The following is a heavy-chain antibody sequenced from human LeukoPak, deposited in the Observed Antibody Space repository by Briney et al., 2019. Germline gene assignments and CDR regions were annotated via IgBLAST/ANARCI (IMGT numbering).Heavy chain of an antibody. J-gene: IGHJ3*02. Sequence: SETLSLTCTVSGGSISTYYWSWIRQPPGKGLEWIGYIYYSGSTNYNPSLKSRVTISVDTSKNQFSLKLSSVTAADTAVYYCARGSLAYCGGDCYSGAFDIWGQGTMVTVSS. CDR2: IYYSGST. D-gene: IGHD2-21*02. CDR3: ARGSLAYCGGDCYSGAFDI. CDR1: GGSISTYY. V-gene: IGHV4-59*01.